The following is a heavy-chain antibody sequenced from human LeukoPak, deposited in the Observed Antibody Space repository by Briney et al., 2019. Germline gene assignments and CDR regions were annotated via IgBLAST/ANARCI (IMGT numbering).Heavy chain of an antibody. J-gene: IGHJ3*02. Sequence: ASVKVSCKASGGTFSSYAISWVRQAPGQGLEWMGRIIPILGIANYAQKFQGRVTITADKSTSTAYMELSRLRSDDTAVYYCARGHYYDSSGLPDIWGQGTMVTVSS. V-gene: IGHV1-69*04. CDR3: ARGHYYDSSGLPDI. CDR2: IIPILGIA. D-gene: IGHD3-22*01. CDR1: GGTFSSYA.